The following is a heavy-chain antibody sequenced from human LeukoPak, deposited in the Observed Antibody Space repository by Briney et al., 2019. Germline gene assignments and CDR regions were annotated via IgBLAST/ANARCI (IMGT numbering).Heavy chain of an antibody. V-gene: IGHV3-21*01. Sequence: GSLRLSRAASGFTFSSYSMNWVRQAPGKGLEWVSSISSSSSYIYYADSVRGRFTISRDNAKNSLYLQMNSLRAEDTAVYYCARIQLYYYYYMDVWGKGTTVTVSS. CDR1: GFTFSSYS. D-gene: IGHD5-18*01. CDR3: ARIQLYYYYYMDV. CDR2: ISSSSSYI. J-gene: IGHJ6*03.